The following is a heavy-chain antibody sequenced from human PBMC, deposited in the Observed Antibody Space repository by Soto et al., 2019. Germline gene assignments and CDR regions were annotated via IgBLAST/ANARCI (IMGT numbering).Heavy chain of an antibody. Sequence: EVQLVESGGGLVQPGRSLRLSCAASGFTFDDYAMHWVRQAPGKGLEWVSGISWNSGSIGYADSVKGRFTISRDNAKTPMYRQMKSLRAQDTAFYYFAKDRYVYGDNYYWYGVDVRGQGTTVIVSS. J-gene: IGHJ6*02. CDR3: AKDRYVYGDNYYWYGVDV. V-gene: IGHV3-9*01. CDR2: ISWNSGSI. D-gene: IGHD4-17*01. CDR1: GFTFDDYA.